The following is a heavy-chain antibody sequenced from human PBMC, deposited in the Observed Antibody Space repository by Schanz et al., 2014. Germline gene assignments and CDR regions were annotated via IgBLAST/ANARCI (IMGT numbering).Heavy chain of an antibody. CDR2: IMPLRGIG. J-gene: IGHJ6*02. Sequence: QVQLVQSGAEVKKPGSSMKVSCTASGGTFSSYTISWVRQAPGQGLEWLGRIMPLRGIGNNAWKFQDRLTITADKSMNITYMELSSLGTEDTAVYYCTRLRRADPNGFDVWGQGTTVTVS. V-gene: IGHV1-69*02. CDR3: TRLRRADPNGFDV. D-gene: IGHD6-19*01. CDR1: GGTFSSYT.